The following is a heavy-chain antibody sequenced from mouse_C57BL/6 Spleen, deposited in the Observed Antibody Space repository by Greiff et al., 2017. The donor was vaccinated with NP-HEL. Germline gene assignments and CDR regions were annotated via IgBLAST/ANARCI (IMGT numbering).Heavy chain of an antibody. CDR3: ARDYDYDGGTFDY. D-gene: IGHD2-4*01. J-gene: IGHJ2*01. CDR1: GYTFTDYY. CDR2: IYPGSGNT. V-gene: IGHV1-76*01. Sequence: QVQLQQSGAELVRPGASVKLSCKASGYTFTDYYINWVKQRPGQGLEWIARIYPGSGNTYYNEKFKGKATLTAEKSSSTAYMQLSSLTSEDSAVYFCARDYDYDGGTFDYWGQGTTLTVSS.